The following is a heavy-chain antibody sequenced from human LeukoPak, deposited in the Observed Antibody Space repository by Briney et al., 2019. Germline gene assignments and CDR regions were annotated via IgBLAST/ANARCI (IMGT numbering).Heavy chain of an antibody. V-gene: IGHV1-2*02. CDR2: INPNSGGT. CDR3: ARGRNYYDSSGYYFNNKGYCFDY. J-gene: IGHJ4*02. Sequence: GASVKVSCKASGYTFTGYYMHWVRQAPGQGLEWMGWINPNSGGTNYAQKFQGRVTMTRDTSISTAYMELSRLRSDDTAVYYCARGRNYYDSSGYYFNNKGYCFDYWGQGTLVTVSS. CDR1: GYTFTGYY. D-gene: IGHD3-22*01.